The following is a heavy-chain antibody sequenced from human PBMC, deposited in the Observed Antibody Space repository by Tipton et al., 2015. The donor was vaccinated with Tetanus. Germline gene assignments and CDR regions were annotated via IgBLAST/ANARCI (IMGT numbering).Heavy chain of an antibody. CDR2: VFHNGSP. V-gene: IGHV4-39*01. J-gene: IGHJ4*02. CDR1: GGSISTSNYF. Sequence: TLSLTCTVSGGSISTSNYFWGWTRQPPGKGLEWIGSVFHNGSPFYNPSLKSRLTMSVDTSKNQFSLKLTSVTAADTAVYYCARWIAVTGTDFDFWGQGTLVTVSS. CDR3: ARWIAVTGTDFDF. D-gene: IGHD6-19*01.